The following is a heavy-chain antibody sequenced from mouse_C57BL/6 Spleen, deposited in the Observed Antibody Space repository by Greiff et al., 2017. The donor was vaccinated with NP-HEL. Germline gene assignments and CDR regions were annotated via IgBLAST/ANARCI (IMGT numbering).Heavy chain of an antibody. V-gene: IGHV1-19*01. D-gene: IGHD3-3*01. CDR3: ARGAGYFDY. Sequence: EVQLQQSGPVLVKPGASVKMSCKASGYTFTDYYMNWVKQSHGKSLEWIGVINPYNGGTSYNQKFKGKATLTVDKSSSTAYMELNSLTSEDSAVYYCARGAGYFDYWGQGTTLTVSS. J-gene: IGHJ2*01. CDR2: INPYNGGT. CDR1: GYTFTDYY.